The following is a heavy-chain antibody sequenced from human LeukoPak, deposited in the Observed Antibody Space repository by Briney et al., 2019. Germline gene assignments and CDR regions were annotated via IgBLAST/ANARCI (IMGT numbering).Heavy chain of an antibody. V-gene: IGHV4-61*02. CDR1: GGSISSGSYY. CDR2: IYTSGST. CDR3: ARSFSSIAARPYYYYYMDV. D-gene: IGHD6-6*01. Sequence: SETLSLTCTVSGGSISSGSYYWSWIRQPAGKGLEWIGRIYTSGSTNYNPSLKSRVTISVDTSKNQFSLKLSSVTAADTAVYYCARSFSSIAARPYYYYYMDVWGKGTTVTVSS. J-gene: IGHJ6*03.